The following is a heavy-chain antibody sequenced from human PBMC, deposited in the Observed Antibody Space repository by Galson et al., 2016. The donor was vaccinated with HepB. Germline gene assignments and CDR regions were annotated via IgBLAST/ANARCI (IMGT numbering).Heavy chain of an antibody. D-gene: IGHD5-12*01. CDR1: GNTLSVLS. CDR3: ATLAYSGFDLNWYFDL. V-gene: IGHV1-24*01. J-gene: IGHJ2*01. CDR2: FVPEDGET. Sequence: SVKVSCKVSGNTLSVLSMHWVRQAPGKGLEWMGGFVPEDGETIYAQKFQGRVTMTEDTSTDTAYMELSSLRSEDTAVYFCATLAYSGFDLNWYFDLWGRGTLVTVSS.